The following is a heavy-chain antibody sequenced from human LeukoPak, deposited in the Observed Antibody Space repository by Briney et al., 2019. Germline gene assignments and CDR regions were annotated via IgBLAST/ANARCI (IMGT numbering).Heavy chain of an antibody. CDR3: ANAASYSVDY. Sequence: SETLSLTCTVSGGSVSSSFYYWGWIRQPPGKGLEWIGSMYFSGSTHYNPSLKSRVTISVDTSKNQFSLKLTSVTAADTAVCYCANAASYSVDYWGQGTLVTVSS. D-gene: IGHD1-26*01. CDR2: MYFSGST. J-gene: IGHJ4*02. V-gene: IGHV4-39*01. CDR1: GGSVSSSFYY.